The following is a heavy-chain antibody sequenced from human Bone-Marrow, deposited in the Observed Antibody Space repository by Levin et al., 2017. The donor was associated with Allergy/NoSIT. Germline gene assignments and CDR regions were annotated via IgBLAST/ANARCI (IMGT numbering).Heavy chain of an antibody. D-gene: IGHD2-15*01. J-gene: IGHJ4*01. CDR2: VRNKANSNNT. CDR1: GFTFSDNY. Sequence: PGGSLRLSCEASGFTFSDNYMDWVRQAPGEGPEWVGRVRNKANSNNTEYAAAVKCRITISRDDSKNKVYLQMNSLKTEDTAVYYCAIYCSEPDCYGVHGT. CDR3: AIYCSEPDCY. V-gene: IGHV3-72*01.